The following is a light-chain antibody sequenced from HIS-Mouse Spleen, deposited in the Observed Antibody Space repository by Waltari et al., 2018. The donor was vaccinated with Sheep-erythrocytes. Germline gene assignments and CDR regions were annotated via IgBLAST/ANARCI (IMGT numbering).Light chain of an antibody. CDR2: QDS. Sequence: SYELTQPPSVSVSPGQTASITCSGDQVGDKYACWYQQNPGQSPVLVIYQDSKRPSGIPERFSGSNSGNTATLTISGTQAMDEADYYCQAWDSSTAWVFGGGTKLTVL. CDR3: QAWDSSTAWV. J-gene: IGLJ3*02. V-gene: IGLV3-1*01. CDR1: QVGDKY.